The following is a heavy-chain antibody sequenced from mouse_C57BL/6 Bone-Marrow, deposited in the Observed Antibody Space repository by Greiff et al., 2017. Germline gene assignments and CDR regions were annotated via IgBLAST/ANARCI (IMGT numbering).Heavy chain of an antibody. CDR2: ISGGGGNT. Sequence: EVQLVESGGGLVKPGGSLKLSCAASGFTFSSYTMSWVRQTPEKRLEWVATISGGGGNTYYPDSVKGRFTISRDNAKNTLYLQMSSLRTEDTALYYCARHYYGGRGWYFDVWGTGTTVTVSS. CDR1: GFTFSSYT. CDR3: ARHYYGGRGWYFDV. V-gene: IGHV5-9*01. J-gene: IGHJ1*03. D-gene: IGHD1-1*01.